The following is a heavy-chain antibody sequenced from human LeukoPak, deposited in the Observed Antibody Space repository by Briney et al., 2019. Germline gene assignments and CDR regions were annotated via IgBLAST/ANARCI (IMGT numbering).Heavy chain of an antibody. Sequence: GGSLRLSCAASGFAFSDHYMSWIRQAPGKGLEWVSCISSSSTNRDYAESVKGRFTISRDNAKNSLYLQMNSLRAEDTAVYYCAREGIVVVAAAVGALDAFDIWGQGTMVTGSS. CDR2: ISSSSTNR. V-gene: IGHV3-11*06. CDR3: AREGIVVVAAAVGALDAFDI. J-gene: IGHJ3*02. D-gene: IGHD2-2*01. CDR1: GFAFSDHY.